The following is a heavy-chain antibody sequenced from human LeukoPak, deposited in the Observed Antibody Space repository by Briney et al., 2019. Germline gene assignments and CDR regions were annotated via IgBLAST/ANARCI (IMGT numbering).Heavy chain of an antibody. Sequence: GGSLRLSCAASGFTFSNTWMSWVRQAPGKGLESVGRIKSKTDGGTTDCVAPLKGRFTISRDDSENTLYLQMNSLKTEDTAVYYCTTVGYSRGWYWGQGTLVTVFS. CDR3: TTVGYSRGWY. V-gene: IGHV3-15*01. J-gene: IGHJ4*02. D-gene: IGHD6-19*01. CDR1: GFTFSNTW. CDR2: IKSKTDGGTT.